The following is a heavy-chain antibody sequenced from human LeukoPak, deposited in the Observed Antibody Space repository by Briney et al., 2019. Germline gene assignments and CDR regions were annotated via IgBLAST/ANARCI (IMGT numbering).Heavy chain of an antibody. D-gene: IGHD3-10*01. Sequence: PGGSLRLSCAASGFSFDDYAMHWVRQAPGKGLEWVSGVSWNSGSIGYADSVKGRFTISRDNAKNSLYLQMNSLRAEDTALYYCAKAIGSRPTLYFDYWGQGTLVTVSS. CDR2: VSWNSGSI. V-gene: IGHV3-9*01. CDR3: AKAIGSRPTLYFDY. J-gene: IGHJ4*02. CDR1: GFSFDDYA.